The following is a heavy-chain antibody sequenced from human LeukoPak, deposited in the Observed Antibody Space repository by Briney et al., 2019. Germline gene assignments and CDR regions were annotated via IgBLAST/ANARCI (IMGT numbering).Heavy chain of an antibody. D-gene: IGHD1-26*01. CDR2: ISYDGSSK. J-gene: IGHJ1*01. CDR1: GFTFSSYA. V-gene: IGHV3-30-3*01. Sequence: GGSLRLSCAASGFTFSSYAMHWVRQAPGKGLEWVAVISYDGSSKYYADSVKGRFTISRDNSKNTLYLQMNSLRAEDTAVYYCARDLSGSYFQYFQHWGQGTLVTVSS. CDR3: ARDLSGSYFQYFQH.